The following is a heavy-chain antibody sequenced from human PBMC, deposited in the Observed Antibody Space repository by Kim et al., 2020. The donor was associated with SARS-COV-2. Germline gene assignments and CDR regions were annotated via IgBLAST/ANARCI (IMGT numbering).Heavy chain of an antibody. CDR1: GFTFSNAW. J-gene: IGHJ3*02. V-gene: IGHV3-15*01. D-gene: IGHD3-10*01. Sequence: GGSLRLSCAASGFTFSNAWMSWVRQAPGKGLEWVGRIKSKTDGGTTDYAAPVKGRFTISRDDSKNTLYLQMNSLKTEDTAVYYCTTEPYYYGSGSYFPDAFDIWGQGTMVTVSS. CDR2: IKSKTDGGTT. CDR3: TTEPYYYGSGSYFPDAFDI.